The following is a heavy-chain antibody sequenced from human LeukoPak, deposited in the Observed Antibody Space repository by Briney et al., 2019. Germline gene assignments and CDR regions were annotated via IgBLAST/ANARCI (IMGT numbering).Heavy chain of an antibody. CDR2: IRGDGTST. CDR1: GFTFSSYC. V-gene: IGHV3-74*01. Sequence: GGSLRLSCAASGFTFSSYCMHWVRQDPGKGLVWVSYIRGDGTSTSYADSVKGRFTISRDNAKNTLYLQMNSLRVEDTAVYYCARVGGVSGRAFDMWGQGTMVTVSS. J-gene: IGHJ3*02. D-gene: IGHD6-25*01. CDR3: ARVGGVSGRAFDM.